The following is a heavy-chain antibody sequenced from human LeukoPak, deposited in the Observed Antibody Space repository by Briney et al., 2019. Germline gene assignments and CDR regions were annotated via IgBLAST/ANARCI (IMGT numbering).Heavy chain of an antibody. CDR1: GFTFSSYS. CDR2: ISTSSSYI. V-gene: IGHV3-21*01. J-gene: IGHJ4*02. CDR3: ARDRGGGSGSDY. D-gene: IGHD2-15*01. Sequence: PGGSLSLSCAASGFTFSSYSMNWVRQAPGKGLEWVSFISTSSSYIYYADSVKGRFTISRDNAKNSLYLQMNSLRAEDTAVYYCARDRGGGSGSDYWGQGTLVTVSS.